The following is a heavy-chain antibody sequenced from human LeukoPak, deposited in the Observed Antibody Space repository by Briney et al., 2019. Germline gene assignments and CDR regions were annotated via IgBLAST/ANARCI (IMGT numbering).Heavy chain of an antibody. CDR3: ARVPGGALNWFDP. Sequence: PSETLSLTCAVYGGSFSGYYWSWIRQPPGKGLEWIGEINYSGSTNYNPSLKSRVTISVDTSKNQFSLKLSSVTAADTAVYYCARVPGGALNWFDPWGQGTLVTVSS. CDR1: GGSFSGYY. J-gene: IGHJ5*02. D-gene: IGHD1-1*01. CDR2: INYSGST. V-gene: IGHV4-34*01.